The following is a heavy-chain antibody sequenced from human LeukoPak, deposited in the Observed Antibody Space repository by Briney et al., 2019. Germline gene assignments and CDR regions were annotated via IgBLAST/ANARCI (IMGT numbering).Heavy chain of an antibody. V-gene: IGHV1-2*02. CDR1: GYTVTGYY. CDR3: ASARGYSDFDSYFDY. D-gene: IGHD5-12*01. Sequence: ASVKLSCNASGYTVTGYYMHWVRQAPGQGPEWMGWINPNSGGTNYSQKFQGRVTITLATSIGTAYMELIRLKSDDTAVYYCASARGYSDFDSYFDYWGQGTLVTVSS. J-gene: IGHJ4*02. CDR2: INPNSGGT.